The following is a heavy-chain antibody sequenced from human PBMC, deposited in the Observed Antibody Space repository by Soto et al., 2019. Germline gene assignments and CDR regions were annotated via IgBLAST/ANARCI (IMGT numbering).Heavy chain of an antibody. CDR1: GYSFTSYW. CDR3: ARRGPDIVVVPAANDAFDI. Sequence: GESLKISCKGSGYSFTSYWIGWVRQMPGKGLEWMGIIYPGDSDTRYSPSFQGQVTISADKSISTAYLQWSSLKASDTAMYYCARRGPDIVVVPAANDAFDIWGQGTMVTVSS. V-gene: IGHV5-51*01. CDR2: IYPGDSDT. D-gene: IGHD2-2*01. J-gene: IGHJ3*02.